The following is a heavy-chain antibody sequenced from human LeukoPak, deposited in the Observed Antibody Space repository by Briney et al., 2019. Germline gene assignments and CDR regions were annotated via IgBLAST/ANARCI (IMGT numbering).Heavy chain of an antibody. D-gene: IGHD1-26*01. CDR2: ISWNSGSI. Sequence: GRSLRLSCAASGFTFDDYAMHWVRQAPGKGLEWVSGISWNSGSIGYADSVKGRFTISRDNAKNSLYLQMNSLRAEDTALYYCAKDFGSGSPWDAFDIWGQGTMVTVSS. CDR3: AKDFGSGSPWDAFDI. CDR1: GFTFDDYA. J-gene: IGHJ3*02. V-gene: IGHV3-9*01.